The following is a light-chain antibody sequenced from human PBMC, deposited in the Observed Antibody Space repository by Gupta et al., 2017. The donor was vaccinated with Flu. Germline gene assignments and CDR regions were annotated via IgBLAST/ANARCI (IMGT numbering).Light chain of an antibody. CDR3: QSDESGMNDFV. J-gene: IGLJ1*01. V-gene: IGLV1-40*01. Sequence: SVLTQPPSASGAPGPRVTIYCTGTTSNIGAGYDVQCYHHHPEAAPKLLIYDNFDRPSEVPDRFSGSKSGNSASLTITGLQAEDEADYYCQSDESGMNDFVFGGGTKVTVL. CDR2: DNF. CDR1: TSNIGAGYD.